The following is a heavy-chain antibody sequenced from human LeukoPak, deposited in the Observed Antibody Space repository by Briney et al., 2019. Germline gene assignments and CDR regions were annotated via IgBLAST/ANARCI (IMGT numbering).Heavy chain of an antibody. J-gene: IGHJ4*02. CDR3: ARDRGSYTSTPPYFDY. CDR1: GYTFTSYG. Sequence: AASVKVSCKASGYTFTSYGISWVRQAPGQGLEWMGWISAYNGNTNYAQKLQGRVTMTTDTSTSTAYMELRSLRSDDTAVYYCARDRGSYTSTPPYFDYWGQGTLVTVSS. CDR2: ISAYNGNT. V-gene: IGHV1-18*01. D-gene: IGHD1-26*01.